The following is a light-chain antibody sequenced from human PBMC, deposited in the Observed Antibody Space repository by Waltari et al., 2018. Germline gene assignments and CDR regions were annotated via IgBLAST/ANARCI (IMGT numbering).Light chain of an antibody. V-gene: IGLV6-57*01. CDR2: EDN. J-gene: IGLJ2*01. CDR1: SGSIAGYY. CDR3: QSYDRTNVI. Sequence: NFMLTQPPSVSESPGKTVTISCTRSSGSIAGYYVQWFQLRPGSSPTTLIYEDNQRPSGVPARFSCSIDSSSNSASLTISGLKTEDEADYYCQSYDRTNVIFGGGTKLTVL.